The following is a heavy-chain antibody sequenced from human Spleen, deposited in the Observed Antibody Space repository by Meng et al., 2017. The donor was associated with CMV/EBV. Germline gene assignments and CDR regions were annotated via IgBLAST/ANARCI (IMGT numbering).Heavy chain of an antibody. V-gene: IGHV1-2*06. CDR3: ARGPPDTTTNDY. J-gene: IGHJ4*02. CDR1: GYTFTGYY. CDR2: INPNSDDT. Sequence: QVQLLQSGAEVKKPGASLKVSCKASGYTFTGYYIHWVRQAPGHGLEWMGRINPNSDDTNYAQMFQGRVTITGDTSIRTAYMELSSLRSDDSAVYYCARGPPDTTTNDYWGQGTLVTVSS. D-gene: IGHD1-14*01.